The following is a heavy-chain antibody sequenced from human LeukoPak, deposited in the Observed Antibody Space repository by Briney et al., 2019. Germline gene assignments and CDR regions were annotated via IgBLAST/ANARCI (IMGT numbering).Heavy chain of an antibody. CDR3: ARDKGGDAHFDY. CDR2: ISSSSSYI. Sequence: PGGSLRLSCAAFGFTFSSYSMNWVRQAPGKGLEWVSSISSSSSYIYYADSVKGRFTISRDNAKNSLYLQMNSLRAEDTAVYYCARDKGGDAHFDYWGQGTLVTVSS. V-gene: IGHV3-21*01. CDR1: GFTFSSYS. D-gene: IGHD3-16*01. J-gene: IGHJ4*02.